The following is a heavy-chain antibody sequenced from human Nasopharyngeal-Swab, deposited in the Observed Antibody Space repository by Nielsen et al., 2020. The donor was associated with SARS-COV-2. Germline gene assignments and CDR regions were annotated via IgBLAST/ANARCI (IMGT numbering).Heavy chain of an antibody. D-gene: IGHD3-22*01. J-gene: IGHJ4*02. CDR2: IYYSGST. V-gene: IGHV4-59*01. CDR3: ARNSYYHDSSGSQFDY. Sequence: WIRQPPGKGLEWIGYIYYSGSTNYNPSLKSRVTISVDTSKNQFSLKLSSVTAADTAVYYCARNSYYHDSSGSQFDYWGQGTLVTVSS.